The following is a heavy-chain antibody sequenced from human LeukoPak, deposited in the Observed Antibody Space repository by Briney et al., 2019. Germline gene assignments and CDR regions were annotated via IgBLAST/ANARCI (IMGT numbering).Heavy chain of an antibody. CDR2: INHSGST. CDR1: GGSFSGYY. Sequence: KPSETLSLTCAVYGGSFSGYYWSWIRQPPGKGLEWIGEINHSGSTNYNPSLKSRVTISVDTSKNQFSLKLSSVTAADTAVYYCTGVLRYFDWKGYYYYYMDVWGKGTTVTISS. J-gene: IGHJ6*03. CDR3: TGVLRYFDWKGYYYYYMDV. D-gene: IGHD3-9*01. V-gene: IGHV4-34*01.